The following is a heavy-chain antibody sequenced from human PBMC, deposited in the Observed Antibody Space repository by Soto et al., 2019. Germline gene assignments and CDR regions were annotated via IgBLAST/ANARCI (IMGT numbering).Heavy chain of an antibody. V-gene: IGHV1-3*01. CDR2: INAGNGNT. Sequence: GASVKVSCKASGYTFTSYAMHWVRQAPGQRLEWMGWINAGNGNTKYSQKFQGRVTITRDTSASTAYMELSSLRSEDTAVYYCARVYIVGPGQLYYYGMDVWGQGTTVTVSS. CDR1: GYTFTSYA. J-gene: IGHJ6*02. CDR3: ARVYIVGPGQLYYYGMDV. D-gene: IGHD2-21*01.